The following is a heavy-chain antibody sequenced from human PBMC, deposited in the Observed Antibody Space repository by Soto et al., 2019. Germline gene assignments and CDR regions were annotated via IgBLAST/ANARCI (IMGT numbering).Heavy chain of an antibody. V-gene: IGHV1-69*13. CDR3: AREGGGSYTPFDY. D-gene: IGHD1-26*01. CDR2: IIPIFGTA. Sequence: SVKVSCKASGGTFSSYAISWVRQAPGQGLEWMGGIIPIFGTANYAQKFQGRVTITADESTSTAYMSLSSLRSEDTAVYYCAREGGGSYTPFDYWGQGTLVTVS. J-gene: IGHJ4*02. CDR1: GGTFSSYA.